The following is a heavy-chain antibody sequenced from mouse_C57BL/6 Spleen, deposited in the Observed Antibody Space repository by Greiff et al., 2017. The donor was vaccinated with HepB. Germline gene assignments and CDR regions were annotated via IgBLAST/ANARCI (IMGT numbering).Heavy chain of an antibody. V-gene: IGHV3-6*01. Sequence: VQLKESGPGLVKPSQSLSLTCSVTGYSITSGYYWNWIRQFPGNKLEWMGYISYDGSNNYNPSLKNRISITRDTSKNQFFLKLNSVTTEDTATYYCARGGDYYGSSFAYWGQGTLVTVSA. J-gene: IGHJ3*01. CDR1: GYSITSGYY. CDR3: ARGGDYYGSSFAY. CDR2: ISYDGSN. D-gene: IGHD1-1*01.